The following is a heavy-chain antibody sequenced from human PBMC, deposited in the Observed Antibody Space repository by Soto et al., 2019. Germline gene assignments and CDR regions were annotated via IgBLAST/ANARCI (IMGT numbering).Heavy chain of an antibody. V-gene: IGHV4-30-4*01. D-gene: IGHD3-3*01. CDR1: GGSISSGDYY. Sequence: NPSETLSLTCTVSGGSISSGDYYWSWIRQPPGKGLEWIGYIYYSGSTYYNPSLKSRVTISVDTSKNQFSLKLSSVTAADTAVYYCARDLGGRLLEWLPYGMDVWGQGTRVTVSS. CDR3: ARDLGGRLLEWLPYGMDV. CDR2: IYYSGST. J-gene: IGHJ6*02.